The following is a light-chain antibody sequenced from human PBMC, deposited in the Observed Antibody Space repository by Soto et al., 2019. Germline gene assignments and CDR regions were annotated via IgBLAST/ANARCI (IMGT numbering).Light chain of an antibody. CDR1: SSDVGSSNL. J-gene: IGLJ1*01. V-gene: IGLV2-23*01. CDR3: CSFARSTTLYV. CDR2: EGD. Sequence: QSALTQPASVSGSPGQSITISCSGTSSDVGSSNLVSWYQQHPGKAPKLIIFEGDRRPSGVSGRFSGSKSGNTASLTISGLQAEDEADYYCCSFARSTTLYVFGTGTKVTVL.